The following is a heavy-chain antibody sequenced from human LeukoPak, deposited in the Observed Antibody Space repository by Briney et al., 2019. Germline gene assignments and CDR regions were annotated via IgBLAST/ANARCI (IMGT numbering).Heavy chain of an antibody. V-gene: IGHV6-1*01. CDR2: TYYRSTWYN. CDR1: GYSVSSNSVT. Sequence: SQTLSLTCAISGYSVSSNSVTWNWIRQSPSRGVEWLGRTYYRSTWYNDYAVSVRGRITVDPDTSKNQFSLHLNSVTPEDTAVYYSARRLTQYDCFDPWGQGILVTVSS. D-gene: IGHD2-2*01. J-gene: IGHJ5*02. CDR3: ARRLTQYDCFDP.